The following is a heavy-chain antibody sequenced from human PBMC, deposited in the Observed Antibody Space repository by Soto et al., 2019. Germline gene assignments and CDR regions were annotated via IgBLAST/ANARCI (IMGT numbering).Heavy chain of an antibody. CDR2: INSSSSYT. D-gene: IGHD6-13*01. CDR3: ARIITAAGGRRYFDL. Sequence: QVQLVESGGGLVKPGGSLRLSCAASGFTFSDYYMSWIRQAPGKGLEWVSYINSSSSYTNYADSVKGRFTISRDNAKNSLYLQMNSRRAEEPAVYYCARIITAAGGRRYFDLWGRGTLVTVSS. CDR1: GFTFSDYY. J-gene: IGHJ2*01. V-gene: IGHV3-11*05.